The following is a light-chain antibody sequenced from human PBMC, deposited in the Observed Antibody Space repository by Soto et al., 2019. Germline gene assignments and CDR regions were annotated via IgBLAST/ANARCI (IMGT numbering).Light chain of an antibody. CDR3: QQRGT. CDR2: DAS. V-gene: IGKV1-33*01. CDR1: QDISNY. J-gene: IGKJ2*01. Sequence: DIQMTQSPSSLSASVGHRVTITCQASQDISNYLNWYQQKPGKAPKLLIYDASNLETGVPSRFSGSGSGTDFTFTISSLQPEDIATYYCQQRGTFGQGTKLEIK.